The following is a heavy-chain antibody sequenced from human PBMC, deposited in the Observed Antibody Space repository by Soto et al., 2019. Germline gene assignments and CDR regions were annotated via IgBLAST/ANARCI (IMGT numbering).Heavy chain of an antibody. J-gene: IGHJ1*01. CDR3: AKDPGITGTTGRFQH. CDR2: ISGSGGST. Sequence: PGGSLRLSCAASGFTFSSYAMSWVRQAPGKGLEWVSAISGSGGSTYYADSVKGRFTISRDNSKNTLYLQMNSLRAEDTAVYYCAKDPGITGTTGRFQHWGQGTLVTVSS. V-gene: IGHV3-23*01. D-gene: IGHD1-7*01. CDR1: GFTFSSYA.